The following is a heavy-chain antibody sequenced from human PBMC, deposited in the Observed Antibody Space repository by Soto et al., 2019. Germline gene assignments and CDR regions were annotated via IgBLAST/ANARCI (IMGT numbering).Heavy chain of an antibody. V-gene: IGHV4-59*02. Sequence: SETLSLTCAVYGGSGGSFSGYYWSWIRQPPGKGLEWIGYINYSGSTNYNPSLKSRVTISVDTSKNQFSLKLSSVTAADTAVYYCARTDSYGNAYYFDYWGQGTLVTVSS. CDR3: ARTDSYGNAYYFDY. D-gene: IGHD5-18*01. CDR1: GGSGGSFSGYY. J-gene: IGHJ4*02. CDR2: INYSGST.